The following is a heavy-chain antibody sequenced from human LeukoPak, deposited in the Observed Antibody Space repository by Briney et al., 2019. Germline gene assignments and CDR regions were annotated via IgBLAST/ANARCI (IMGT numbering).Heavy chain of an antibody. D-gene: IGHD3-9*01. CDR1: GYTFTGHY. V-gene: IGHV1-3*01. CDR3: ARDSYYDILTGKGNGMDV. Sequence: ASVKVSCKASGYTFTGHYLHWVRQAPGQRLEWMGWINAGNGNTKYSQKFQGRVTITRDTSASTAYMELSSLRSEDTAVYYCARDSYYDILTGKGNGMDVWGQGTTVTVSS. CDR2: INAGNGNT. J-gene: IGHJ6*02.